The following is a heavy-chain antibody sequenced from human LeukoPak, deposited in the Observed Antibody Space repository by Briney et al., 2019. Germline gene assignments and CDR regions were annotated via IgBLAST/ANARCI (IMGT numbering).Heavy chain of an antibody. Sequence: PGGSLRLSCAASGFTFNNYAMHWVRQAPGEGLEWVAVVTYDGNNKYYADSVKGRFTVSRDNSRNTVNLQMNSLRGEDTAVYYCARAPVRGAVAGVDYWGQGTLVTVSS. CDR2: VTYDGNNK. CDR1: GFTFNNYA. CDR3: ARAPVRGAVAGVDY. D-gene: IGHD6-19*01. V-gene: IGHV3-30-3*01. J-gene: IGHJ4*02.